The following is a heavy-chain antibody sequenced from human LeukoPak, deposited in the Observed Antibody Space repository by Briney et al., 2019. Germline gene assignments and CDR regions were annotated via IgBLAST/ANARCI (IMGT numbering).Heavy chain of an antibody. D-gene: IGHD3-10*02. CDR3: AELGITMIGGV. V-gene: IGHV3-48*03. CDR1: GFTFSSYA. Sequence: TGGPLRLSCAASGFTFSSYAMHWVRQAPGKGLEWVSYISSSGSTIYYADSVKGRFTISRDNAKNSLYLQMNSLRAEDTAVYYCAELGITMIGGVWGKGTTVTISS. J-gene: IGHJ6*04. CDR2: ISSSGSTI.